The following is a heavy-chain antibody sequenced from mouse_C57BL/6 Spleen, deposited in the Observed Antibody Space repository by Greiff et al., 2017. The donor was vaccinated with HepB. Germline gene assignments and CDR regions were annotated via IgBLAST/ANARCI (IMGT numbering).Heavy chain of an antibody. Sequence: VQLQESGPELVKPGASVKISCKASGYAFSSSWMNWVKQRPGKGLEWIGRIYPGDGDTNYNGKFKGKATLTADKSSSTAYMQLSSLTSEDSAVYFCARSIGSDYFDYWGQGTTLTVSS. CDR1: GYAFSSSW. CDR2: IYPGDGDT. V-gene: IGHV1-82*01. J-gene: IGHJ2*01. D-gene: IGHD1-1*01. CDR3: ARSIGSDYFDY.